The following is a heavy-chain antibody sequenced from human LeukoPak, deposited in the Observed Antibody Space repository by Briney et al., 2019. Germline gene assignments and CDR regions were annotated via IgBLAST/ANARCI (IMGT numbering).Heavy chain of an antibody. Sequence: PGGSLRLSCAASGFTFSSYSMNWVRQAPGKGLEWVSYISSSSSTIYYADSVKGRFTISRDNAKNSLYLQMNSLRDEDTAVYYCARDLGYYYDSSGYRDDAFDIWGQGTMVTVSS. D-gene: IGHD3-22*01. CDR2: ISSSSSTI. CDR1: GFTFSSYS. CDR3: ARDLGYYYDSSGYRDDAFDI. V-gene: IGHV3-48*02. J-gene: IGHJ3*02.